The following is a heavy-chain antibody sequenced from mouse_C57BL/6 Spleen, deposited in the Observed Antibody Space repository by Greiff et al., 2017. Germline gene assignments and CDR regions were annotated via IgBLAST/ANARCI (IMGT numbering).Heavy chain of an antibody. J-gene: IGHJ2*01. Sequence: QVQLQQPGTELVKPGASVKLSCKASGYTFTSYWMPWVKQRPGQGLAWIGNINPSNGCTNYTHKFTSKATLTVDKSSSTAYMQLDSLTSEDSAIDYCARGTTVVDYWGQGTTLTVSS. CDR3: ARGTTVVDY. V-gene: IGHV1-53*01. CDR2: INPSNGCT. CDR1: GYTFTSYW. D-gene: IGHD1-1*01.